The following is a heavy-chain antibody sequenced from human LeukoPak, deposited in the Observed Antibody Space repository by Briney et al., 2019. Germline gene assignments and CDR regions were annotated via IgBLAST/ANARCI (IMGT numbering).Heavy chain of an antibody. CDR2: ISTHNGNT. CDR3: ARNLGEKHNLYYGLDV. J-gene: IGHJ6*02. V-gene: IGHV1-18*03. Sequence: GASVKVSCKASGYPFTRFAINWVRQAPGQGLEWMGWISTHNGNTKYAETLQGRLTMTTDTSTNTAYMELRGLRSDDMAVYYCARNLGEKHNLYYGLDVWGQGTTVAVSS. CDR1: GYPFTRFA. D-gene: IGHD3-10*01.